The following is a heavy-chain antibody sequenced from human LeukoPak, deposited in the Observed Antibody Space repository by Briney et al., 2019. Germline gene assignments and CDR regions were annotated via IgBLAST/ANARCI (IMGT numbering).Heavy chain of an antibody. Sequence: ASVKVSCKASGGTFSSYAISWVRQAPGQGLEWVGGIIPIFGTANYAQKFQGRVTITADESTSTAYMELSSLRSEDTAVYYCARVVSPDYYYYGMDVWGQGTTVTVSS. V-gene: IGHV1-69*13. CDR3: ARVVSPDYYYYGMDV. J-gene: IGHJ6*02. D-gene: IGHD2-2*01. CDR1: GGTFSSYA. CDR2: IIPIFGTA.